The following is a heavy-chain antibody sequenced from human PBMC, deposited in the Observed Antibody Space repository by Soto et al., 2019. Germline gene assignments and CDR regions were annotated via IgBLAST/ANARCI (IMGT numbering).Heavy chain of an antibody. CDR2: IKQDGSEQ. CDR1: GFTLSSYW. J-gene: IGHJ4*02. V-gene: IGHV3-7*01. D-gene: IGHD6-13*01. Sequence: EVQLVESGGGLVQPGGSLRLSCVGSGFTLSSYWMSWARQAPGKGLEWLANIKQDGSEQHYVDSVKGRFSLSRDNAPNSLFLHMGSLRDEDTAVYYCARGSSLNYWGQGTLVTVSS. CDR3: ARGSSLNY.